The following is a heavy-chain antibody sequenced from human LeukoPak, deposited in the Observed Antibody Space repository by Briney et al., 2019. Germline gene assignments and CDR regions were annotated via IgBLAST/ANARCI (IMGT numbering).Heavy chain of an antibody. Sequence: ASVKVSCKASGYTFTGYYTHWVRQAPGQGLEWMAWINPNSGGTNYAQKFQGWVTMTRDTSISTAYMELSRLRSDDTAVYYCARASWENYGQGFDYWGQGTLVTVSS. CDR1: GYTFTGYY. CDR2: INPNSGGT. J-gene: IGHJ4*02. V-gene: IGHV1-2*04. CDR3: ARASWENYGQGFDY. D-gene: IGHD1-7*01.